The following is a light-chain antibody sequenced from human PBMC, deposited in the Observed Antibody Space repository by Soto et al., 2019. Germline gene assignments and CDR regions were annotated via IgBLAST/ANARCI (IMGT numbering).Light chain of an antibody. CDR2: GAS. J-gene: IGKJ2*01. Sequence: EIVLTQSTCTLSLSPGERATLSCRASHSVSSSYLAWYQQKPGQAPRLLIYGASSRATGIPDRFSGSGSGTDFTLTISRLEPEDFAVYYCQQYGSSPYTFGQGTKLEIK. CDR1: HSVSSSY. CDR3: QQYGSSPYT. V-gene: IGKV3-20*01.